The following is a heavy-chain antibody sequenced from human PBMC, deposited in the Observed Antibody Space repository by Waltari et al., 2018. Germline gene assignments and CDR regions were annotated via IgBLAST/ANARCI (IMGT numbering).Heavy chain of an antibody. CDR2: ISGTTTAV. Sequence: EVQLVESGGGLVKPGGSLGLSCAASGFAFSHYMMHWVRQAPGKGLEWLSYISGTTTAVQYSNSVKGRFTISRDNAKNSLYLQMNSLRAEDTALYYCTTELLRDGYNCDYWGQGTLVTVSS. CDR3: TTELLRDGYNCDY. J-gene: IGHJ4*02. D-gene: IGHD5-12*01. CDR1: GFAFSHYM. V-gene: IGHV3-21*02.